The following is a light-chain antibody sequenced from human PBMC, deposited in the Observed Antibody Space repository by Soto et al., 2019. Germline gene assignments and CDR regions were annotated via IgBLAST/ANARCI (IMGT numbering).Light chain of an antibody. J-gene: IGKJ3*01. V-gene: IGKV1-39*01. CDR3: QQSSSSLFT. CDR1: QSISSL. CDR2: GAS. Sequence: DIQMTQSPSSLSASVGDRVTITCRASQSISSLLNWYQQKPGKAPNLLIYGASNLQSGVPSRFSGSGSGTDFTLTISSLQSEDFATYYCQQSSSSLFTFGPGTKVDLK.